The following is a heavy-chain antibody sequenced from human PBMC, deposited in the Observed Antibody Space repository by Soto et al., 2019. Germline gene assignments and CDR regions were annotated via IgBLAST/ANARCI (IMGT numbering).Heavy chain of an antibody. J-gene: IGHJ4*02. CDR3: ARAGLERLHVDY. D-gene: IGHD1-1*01. CDR2: IYYSGST. V-gene: IGHV4-59*01. Sequence: SETLSLTCTVSGGSISSYYWSWIRQPPGKGLEWIGYIYYSGSTNYNPSLKSRVTISVDTSKNQFSLKLSSVTAADTAVYYCARAGLERLHVDYWGQGTLVTVSS. CDR1: GGSISSYY.